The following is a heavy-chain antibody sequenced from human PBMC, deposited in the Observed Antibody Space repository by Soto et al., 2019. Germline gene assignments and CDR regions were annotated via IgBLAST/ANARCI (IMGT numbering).Heavy chain of an antibody. CDR2: IYYSGST. Sequence: SETLSLTCTVSGGSISSYYWSWIRQPPGKGLEWIGYIYYSGSTNYNPSLKSRVTISVDTSKNQFSLKLSSVTAADTAVYYCAASIGGYGDYKDVWGKGTTVTVSS. V-gene: IGHV4-59*08. CDR1: GGSISSYY. J-gene: IGHJ6*03. D-gene: IGHD3-16*01. CDR3: AASIGGYGDYKDV.